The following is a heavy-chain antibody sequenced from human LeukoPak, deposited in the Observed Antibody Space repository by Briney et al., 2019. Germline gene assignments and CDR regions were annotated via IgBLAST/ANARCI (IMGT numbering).Heavy chain of an antibody. Sequence: ASVKVSCKASGYTFTGYYMHWVRQAPGQGLEWMGWINPNNGFTAYAQNFQGRVTMTRDTSISTAYTDLSRLTSDDTAVYFCARDRGARLERFYAFDFWGQGITVTVSS. CDR3: ARDRGARLERFYAFDF. V-gene: IGHV1-2*02. J-gene: IGHJ3*01. CDR2: INPNNGFT. CDR1: GYTFTGYY. D-gene: IGHD1-1*01.